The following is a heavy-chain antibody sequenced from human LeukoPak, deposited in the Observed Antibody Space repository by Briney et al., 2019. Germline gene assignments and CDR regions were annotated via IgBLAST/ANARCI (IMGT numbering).Heavy chain of an antibody. D-gene: IGHD5-18*01. CDR2: IIPIFGTA. J-gene: IGHJ2*01. CDR3: AKEGDTALVTGYFDL. Sequence: SVTVSCKASGGTFGSYVISWVRQAPGQGLEWMGGIIPIFGTAHYAQKFQGRLTITADESTSTVYMEMSSLRSEDTAMYYCAKEGDTALVTGYFDLWGRGTLVTVSA. V-gene: IGHV1-69*01. CDR1: GGTFGSYV.